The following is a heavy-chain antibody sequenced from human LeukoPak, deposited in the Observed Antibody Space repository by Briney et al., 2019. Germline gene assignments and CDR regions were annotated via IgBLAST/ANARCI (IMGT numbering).Heavy chain of an antibody. CDR2: INPNSGGT. V-gene: IGHV1-2*02. CDR3: ARVVAAAGPGYYYYYYMDV. J-gene: IGHJ6*03. CDR1: GYTFTSYA. Sequence: ASVKFSCKASGYTFTSYAINWVRQAPGQGLEWMGWINPNSGGTNYAQKFQGRVTMTRDTSISTAYMELSRLRSDDTAVYYCARVVAAAGPGYYYYYYMDVWGKGTTVTVSS. D-gene: IGHD6-13*01.